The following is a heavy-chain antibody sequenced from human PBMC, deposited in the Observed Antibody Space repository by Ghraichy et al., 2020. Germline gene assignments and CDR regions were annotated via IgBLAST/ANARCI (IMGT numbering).Heavy chain of an antibody. V-gene: IGHV4-31*03. J-gene: IGHJ5*02. CDR2: IYYSGST. CDR1: GGSISSGGYY. CDR3: ARDYCSGGSCSSGGSNWFDP. Sequence: LSLTCTVSGGSISSGGYYWSWIRQHPGKGLEWIGYIYYSGSTYYNPSLKSRVTISVDTSKNQFSLKLSSVTAADTAVYYCARDYCSGGSCSSGGSNWFDPWGQGTLVTVSS. D-gene: IGHD2-15*01.